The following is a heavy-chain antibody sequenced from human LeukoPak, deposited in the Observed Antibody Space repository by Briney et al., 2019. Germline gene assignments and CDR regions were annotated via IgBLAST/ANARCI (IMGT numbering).Heavy chain of an antibody. J-gene: IGHJ4*02. CDR3: ARDYSRGSGSYYNLFDY. Sequence: ASVKVSCKASGYTFTSYGISWVRQAPGQGLEWMGWINVYNGNTRDAQNFQGRVTMTTDTSTSTAYMELRSLRSDDTAVYYCARDYSRGSGSYYNLFDYWGQGTQVTVSS. V-gene: IGHV1-18*01. CDR2: INVYNGNT. D-gene: IGHD3-10*01. CDR1: GYTFTSYG.